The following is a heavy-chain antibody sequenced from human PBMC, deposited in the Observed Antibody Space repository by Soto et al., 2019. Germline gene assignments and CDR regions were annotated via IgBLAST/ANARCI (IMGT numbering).Heavy chain of an antibody. CDR2: INHSGST. CDR1: GGSFSGYY. J-gene: IGHJ6*03. D-gene: IGHD4-17*01. V-gene: IGHV4-34*01. Sequence: QVQLQQWGAGLLKPSETLSLTCAVYGGSFSGYYWSWIRQPPGKGLEWIGEINHSGSTNYNPSLKSRVTISVDTSKNQFSLMLSSVTAADTAVYYCARAYGDYYDYYYYMDVWGKGTTVTVSS. CDR3: ARAYGDYYDYYYYMDV.